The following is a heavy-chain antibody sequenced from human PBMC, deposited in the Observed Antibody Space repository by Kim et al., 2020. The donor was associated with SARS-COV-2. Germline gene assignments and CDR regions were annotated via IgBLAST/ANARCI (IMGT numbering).Heavy chain of an antibody. D-gene: IGHD2-15*01. J-gene: IGHJ4*02. CDR1: GFTFSNYS. CDR3: ARESGGSSDC. V-gene: IGHV3-30-3*01. CDR2: ISHDGSKK. Sequence: GGSLRLSCAASGFTFSNYSMNWVRQAPGKGLEWVAIISHDGSKKYYADSVKGRFTISRDNSKNTLHLQMNSLRAEDTAVYYCARESGGSSDCWGEGAMV.